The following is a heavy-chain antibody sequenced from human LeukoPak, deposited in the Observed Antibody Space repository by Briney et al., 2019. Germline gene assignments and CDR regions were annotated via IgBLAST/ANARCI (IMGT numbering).Heavy chain of an antibody. V-gene: IGHV5-51*01. CDR1: GYSFTSYW. Sequence: GESLKISCKGSGYSFTSYWIGWVRQMPGKGLEWMGIIYPGDSDTRYSPSSQGQVTISADKSISTAYLQWSSLKASDTAMYYCAMVRGFPSRNPYGMDVWGQGTTVTVSS. CDR2: IYPGDSDT. CDR3: AMVRGFPSRNPYGMDV. J-gene: IGHJ6*02. D-gene: IGHD6-13*01.